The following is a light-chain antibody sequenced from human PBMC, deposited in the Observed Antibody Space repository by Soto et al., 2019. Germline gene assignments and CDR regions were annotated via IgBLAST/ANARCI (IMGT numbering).Light chain of an antibody. J-gene: IGKJ5*01. Sequence: DIQMTQSPPSVSASVGDRVTITCRASQDVGKWLAWYQQKPRKAPTLLIHGASSLLSGVPPRYSGSGYGTDFTLTISSLQPEDFATYYCQQANSFPLTFGQGTRLEIK. V-gene: IGKV1-12*01. CDR1: QDVGKW. CDR2: GAS. CDR3: QQANSFPLT.